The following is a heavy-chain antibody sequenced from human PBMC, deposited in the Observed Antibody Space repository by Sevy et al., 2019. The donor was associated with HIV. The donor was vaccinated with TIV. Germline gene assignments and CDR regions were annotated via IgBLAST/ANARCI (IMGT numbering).Heavy chain of an antibody. J-gene: IGHJ6*02. Sequence: GGSLRLSCTASGFTFGDYAMSWFRQAPGKGLEWVGFIRSKAYGGTTEYAASVKGRFTISRDDSKSIAYLQMNSLKTEDTAVYYCTGVITMVRGVGEYYYYCMDVWGQGTTVTVSS. V-gene: IGHV3-49*03. CDR1: GFTFGDYA. CDR3: TGVITMVRGVGEYYYYCMDV. CDR2: IRSKAYGGTT. D-gene: IGHD3-10*01.